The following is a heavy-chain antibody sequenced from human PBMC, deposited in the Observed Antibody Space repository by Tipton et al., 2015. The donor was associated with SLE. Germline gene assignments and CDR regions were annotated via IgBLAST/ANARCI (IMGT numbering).Heavy chain of an antibody. CDR2: VYHSGST. J-gene: IGHJ5*02. CDR1: GGSITISSYY. Sequence: TLSLTCTVSGGSITISSYYFWGWIRQPPGKGLEWIGTVYHSGSTYYNPSLKSRVSISVDTSKNQFSLTLTSVTAADTAVYYCARCRPFYLGEVSWGQGTLVTVSS. V-gene: IGHV4-39*07. D-gene: IGHD3-10*01. CDR3: ARCRPFYLGEVS.